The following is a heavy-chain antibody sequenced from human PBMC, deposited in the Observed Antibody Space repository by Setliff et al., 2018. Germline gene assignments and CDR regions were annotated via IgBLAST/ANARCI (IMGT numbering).Heavy chain of an antibody. Sequence: PGGSLRLSCAASGFRFNIYWMTWVRQAPGKGLEWVANIERDGSEKSYVDSVKGRFTISRDNAKNSVYLEMNSLRAEDTAVYYCATYKRSSSFEYWGQGSLVTVSS. CDR2: IERDGSEK. CDR1: GFRFNIYW. D-gene: IGHD6-6*01. J-gene: IGHJ4*02. V-gene: IGHV3-7*03. CDR3: ATYKRSSSFEY.